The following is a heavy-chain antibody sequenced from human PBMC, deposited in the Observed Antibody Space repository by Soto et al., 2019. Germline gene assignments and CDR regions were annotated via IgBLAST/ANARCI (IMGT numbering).Heavy chain of an antibody. Sequence: QVQLVQSGAEVKKPGSSVKVSCKASGGTFSSYTISWVRQAPGQGLEWMGRIIPILGIANYAQKFQGRVTITADKSTSTAYMELSSLRSEDTAVYYCVRDGEGCSSTSDIYCYYYYGMDVWGQGTTVTVSS. CDR2: IIPILGIA. D-gene: IGHD2-2*01. CDR1: GGTFSSYT. J-gene: IGHJ6*02. CDR3: VRDGEGCSSTSDIYCYYYYGMDV. V-gene: IGHV1-69*08.